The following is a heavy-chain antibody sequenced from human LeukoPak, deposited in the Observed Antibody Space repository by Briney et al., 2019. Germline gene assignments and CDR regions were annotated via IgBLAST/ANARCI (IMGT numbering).Heavy chain of an antibody. V-gene: IGHV4-39*01. Sequence: SETLSLTCTVSGGSISSSSYYWGWIRQPPGKGLEWIGSIYYSGSTYYNPSLKSRVTISVDTSKNQFSLKLSSVTAADTAVYYCARLNSIVVVPAAYHDAFDIWGQGTMVTVSS. CDR3: ARLNSIVVVPAAYHDAFDI. D-gene: IGHD2-2*01. CDR1: GGSISSSSYY. CDR2: IYYSGST. J-gene: IGHJ3*02.